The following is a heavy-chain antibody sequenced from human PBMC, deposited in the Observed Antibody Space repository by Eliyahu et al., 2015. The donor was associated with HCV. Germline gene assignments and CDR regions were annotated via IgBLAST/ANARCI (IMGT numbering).Heavy chain of an antibody. CDR3: ARQVYYYGSGSCDY. Sequence: GGSISSSSYYWGWIRQPPGKGLEWIGSIYYSGSTYYNPSLKSRVTISVDTSKNQFSLKLSSVTAADTAVYYCARQVYYYGSGSCDYWGQGTLVTVSS. CDR1: GGSISSSSYY. J-gene: IGHJ4*02. CDR2: IYYSGST. D-gene: IGHD3-10*01. V-gene: IGHV4-39*01.